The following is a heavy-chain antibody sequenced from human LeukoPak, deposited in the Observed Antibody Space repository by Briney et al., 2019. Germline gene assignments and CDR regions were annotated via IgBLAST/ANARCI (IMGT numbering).Heavy chain of an antibody. D-gene: IGHD5-24*01. J-gene: IGHJ4*02. CDR2: IYTSGST. CDR3: ARERDGYNSLRYFDY. Sequence: PSETLSLTCTVSGGSISSGSYYWSWIRQPAGKGLEWIGRIYTSGSTNYNPSLKSRVTISTDTSKNKFSLKLSSVTAADTAVYYCARERDGYNSLRYFDYWGQGTLVTVSS. V-gene: IGHV4-61*02. CDR1: GGSISSGSYY.